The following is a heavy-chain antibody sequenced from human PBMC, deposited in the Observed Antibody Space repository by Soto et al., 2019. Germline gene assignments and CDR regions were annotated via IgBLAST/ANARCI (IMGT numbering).Heavy chain of an antibody. CDR1: GGSISSGGYY. J-gene: IGHJ6*03. D-gene: IGHD1-1*01. V-gene: IGHV4-31*03. CDR2: IYYSGST. CDR3: ASAGNRRYYYMDV. Sequence: SETLSLTCTVSGGSISSGGYYWSWIRQHPGKGLEWIGYIYYSGSTYYNPSLKSRVTISVDTSKNQFSLKLSSVTAADTAVYYCASAGNRRYYYMDVWGKGTTVTVS.